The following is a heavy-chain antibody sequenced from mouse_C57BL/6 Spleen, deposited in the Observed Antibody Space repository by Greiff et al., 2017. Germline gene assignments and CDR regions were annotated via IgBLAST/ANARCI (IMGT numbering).Heavy chain of an antibody. D-gene: IGHD1-1*01. CDR3: ARSSYYGSSSYAMDD. CDR1: GYAFTNYL. CDR2: INPGSGGT. V-gene: IGHV1-54*01. Sequence: QVQLKESGAELVRPGTSVKVSCKASGYAFTNYLIEWVKQRPGQGLEWIGVINPGSGGTNYNEKFKGKATLTADKSSSTAYMQLSSLTSEDSAVYFCARSSYYGSSSYAMDDWGQGTSVTASS. J-gene: IGHJ4*01.